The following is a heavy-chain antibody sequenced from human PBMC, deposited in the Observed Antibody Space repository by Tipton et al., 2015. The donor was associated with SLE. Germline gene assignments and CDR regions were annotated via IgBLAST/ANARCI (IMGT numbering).Heavy chain of an antibody. CDR3: ATQGGWFDP. CDR2: IYYSGST. V-gene: IGHV4-61*01. Sequence: TLSLTCTVSGGSVSSGSYYWSWIRQPPGKGLEWIGYIYYSGSTNYNPSLKSRVTISVDTSKNQFSLKLSSVTAAGTAVYYCATQGGWFDPWGQGTLVTVSS. CDR1: GGSVSSGSYY. J-gene: IGHJ5*02.